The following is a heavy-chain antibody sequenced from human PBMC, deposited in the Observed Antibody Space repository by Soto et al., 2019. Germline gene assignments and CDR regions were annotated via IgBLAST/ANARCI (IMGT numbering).Heavy chain of an antibody. V-gene: IGHV4-38-2*01. CDR2: IYHSGRT. Sequence: PWETLSLTCAVSGYSISSGYYWGWIRQPPGKGLEWIGSIYHSGRTYYNPSLKSRVTISVDTSKNQFSLKLSSVTAADTAVYYCARVVFEYCSRGSCYRIEYWGQGTLVIVSS. D-gene: IGHD2-15*01. CDR3: ARVVFEYCSRGSCYRIEY. J-gene: IGHJ4*02. CDR1: GYSISSGYY.